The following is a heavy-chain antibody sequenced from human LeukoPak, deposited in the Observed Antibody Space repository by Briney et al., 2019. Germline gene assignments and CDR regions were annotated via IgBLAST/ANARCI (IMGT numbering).Heavy chain of an antibody. D-gene: IGHD6-13*01. Sequence: GGSLRLSCAASGFTFSSYWMHWVRQAPGKGLVWVSHINSDGRSTTYADSVKGRFTISRDNAKNTLYLQMNSLGAEDTAVYYCALSREAAGTVFDDWGQGTLVTVSS. CDR3: ALSREAAGTVFDD. CDR2: INSDGRST. CDR1: GFTFSSYW. V-gene: IGHV3-74*01. J-gene: IGHJ4*02.